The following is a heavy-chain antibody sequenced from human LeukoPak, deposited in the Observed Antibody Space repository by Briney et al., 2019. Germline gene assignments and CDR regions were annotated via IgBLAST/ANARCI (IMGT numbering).Heavy chain of an antibody. CDR3: ARDQSPEGYSGYDRWDGYNPFDY. D-gene: IGHD5-12*01. CDR2: ISSSSSYI. V-gene: IGHV3-21*01. Sequence: GGSLRLSCAASGFAFSSYSMNWVRQAPGKGLEWVSSISSSSSYIYYADSVKGRFTISRDNAKNSLYLQMNRLRAEDTAVYYCARDQSPEGYSGYDRWDGYNPFDYWGQGTLVTVSS. J-gene: IGHJ4*02. CDR1: GFAFSSYS.